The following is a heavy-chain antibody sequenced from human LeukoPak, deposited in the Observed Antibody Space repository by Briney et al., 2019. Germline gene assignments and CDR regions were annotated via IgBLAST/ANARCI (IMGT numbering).Heavy chain of an antibody. Sequence: GGSLRLSCIASGFTFSNYAMTWVRQAPEKGLEWVSAISGSGGNTYYGDSVKGRFTISRDNSKNTLYLQMNSLRAEDTAVYYCAKDVVRDGYNYFDYWGQGTLVTVSS. CDR3: AKDVVRDGYNYFDY. D-gene: IGHD5-24*01. J-gene: IGHJ4*02. CDR1: GFTFSNYA. V-gene: IGHV3-23*01. CDR2: ISGSGGNT.